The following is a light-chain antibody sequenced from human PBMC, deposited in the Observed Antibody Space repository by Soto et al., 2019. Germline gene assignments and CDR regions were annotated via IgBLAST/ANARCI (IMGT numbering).Light chain of an antibody. Sequence: IVMTQSPATLPLSPRERAKLSCRASQSVSSDLAWYHQKPGQAPRLLIYGPSSRATGIPDRFSGSGSGTDFTLTINRLEPEDFAVYYCQQYDSSPRTFGQGAKVDIK. CDR1: QSVSSD. V-gene: IGKV3-20*01. J-gene: IGKJ1*01. CDR2: GPS. CDR3: QQYDSSPRT.